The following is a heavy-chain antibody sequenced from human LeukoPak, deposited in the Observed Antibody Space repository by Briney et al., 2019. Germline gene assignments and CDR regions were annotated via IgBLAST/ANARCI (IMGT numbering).Heavy chain of an antibody. J-gene: IGHJ4*02. V-gene: IGHV3-23*01. D-gene: IGHD3-10*01. CDR2: ISSGGGST. CDR3: AKDYGSGTYYNYLDY. Sequence: QPGGSLRLACAASGFIVTTYAMIWVRQAPGKGLEWVSTISSGGGSTFYADSVKGQFTISTDNSQNTLYLQMNSLRAEDTAIYYCAKDYGSGTYYNYLDYWGQGTLVTVSS. CDR1: GFIVTTYA.